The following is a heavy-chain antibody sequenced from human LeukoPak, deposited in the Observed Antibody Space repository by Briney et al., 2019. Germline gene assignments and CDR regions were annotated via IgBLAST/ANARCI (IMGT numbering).Heavy chain of an antibody. CDR3: ARFNYEGGNFDY. CDR1: GGSFSGYY. Sequence: PSETLSLTCAVYGGSFSGYYWSWIRQPPGKGLEYIGYIYTSGSTNYDPSLKSRVTVSVDTSKNQFSLKLSSVTAADTAVYYCARFNYEGGNFDYWGQGTLVTVSS. CDR2: IYTSGST. V-gene: IGHV4-4*09. J-gene: IGHJ4*02. D-gene: IGHD4-11*01.